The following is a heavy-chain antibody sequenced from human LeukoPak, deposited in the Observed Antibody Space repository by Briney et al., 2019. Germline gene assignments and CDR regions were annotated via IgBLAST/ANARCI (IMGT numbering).Heavy chain of an antibody. J-gene: IGHJ4*02. CDR3: ASSYYYDSSGTLFDY. CDR1: GDTFTSYD. V-gene: IGHV1-69*05. Sequence: SLKVSCKASGDTFTSYDISWVRQAPGQGLELMARIIPIFGTENYAQKFKGRVTITTDESTSTAYMELSSLRSEDTAVYYCASSYYYDSSGTLFDYWGQGTLVTVSS. CDR2: IIPIFGTE. D-gene: IGHD3-22*01.